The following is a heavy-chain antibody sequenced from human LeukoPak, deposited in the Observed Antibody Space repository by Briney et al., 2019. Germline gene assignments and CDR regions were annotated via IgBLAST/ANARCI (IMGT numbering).Heavy chain of an antibody. D-gene: IGHD6-13*01. CDR3: ARGDSGYSSSQDAFDI. CDR1: GGSFSGYY. Sequence: SETLSLTCAVYGGSFSGYYWSWIRQPPGKGLEWIGEINHSGSTNYNPSLKSRVTISVDTSKNQFSLKLSSVTAADTAVYYCARGDSGYSSSQDAFDIWGQGTMVTVSS. V-gene: IGHV4-34*01. J-gene: IGHJ3*02. CDR2: INHSGST.